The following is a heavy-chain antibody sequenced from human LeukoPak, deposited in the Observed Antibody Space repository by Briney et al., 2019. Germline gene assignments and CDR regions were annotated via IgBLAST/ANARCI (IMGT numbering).Heavy chain of an antibody. Sequence: SETLSLTCAVSGGSISSSNWWSWLRQPPGQGLEWIGEIYHSGSTNYNPSLKSRVTISVDKSKNQFSLKLSSVTAADTAVYYCARDPRLWFGELLVYYYGMDVWGQGTTVTVSS. J-gene: IGHJ6*02. V-gene: IGHV4-4*02. CDR3: ARDPRLWFGELLVYYYGMDV. CDR2: IYHSGST. CDR1: GGSISSSNW. D-gene: IGHD3-10*01.